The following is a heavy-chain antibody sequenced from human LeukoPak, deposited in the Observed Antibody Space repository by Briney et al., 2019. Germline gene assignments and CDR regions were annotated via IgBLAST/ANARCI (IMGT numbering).Heavy chain of an antibody. V-gene: IGHV3-11*04. D-gene: IGHD2-2*01. CDR1: GFTFTDYY. J-gene: IGHJ4*02. CDR3: ARAYCSSTSCYFDY. CDR2: ISSSGSTI. Sequence: PGGYLRLSRAASGFTFTDYYMSWIRQAPGKGLEWVSYISSSGSTIYYADSVKGRFTISRDNAKNSLYLQMNSLRAEDTAVYYCARAYCSSTSCYFDYWGQGTLVTVSS.